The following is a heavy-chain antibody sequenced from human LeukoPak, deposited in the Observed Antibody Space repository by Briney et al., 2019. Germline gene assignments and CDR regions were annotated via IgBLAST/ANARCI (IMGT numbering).Heavy chain of an antibody. J-gene: IGHJ5*02. D-gene: IGHD6-13*01. V-gene: IGHV4-38-2*02. CDR2: IYHSGST. CDR1: GGSISSYY. Sequence: PSETLSLTCTVSGGSISSYYWGWIRQPPGKGLEWIGSIYHSGSTYYNPSLKSRVTISVDTSKNQFSLKLSSVTAADTAVYYCAGRGQQLAKYNWFDPWGQGTLVTVSS. CDR3: AGRGQQLAKYNWFDP.